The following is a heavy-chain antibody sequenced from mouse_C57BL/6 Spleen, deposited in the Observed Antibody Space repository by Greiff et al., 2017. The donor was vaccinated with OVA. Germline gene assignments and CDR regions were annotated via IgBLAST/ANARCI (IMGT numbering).Heavy chain of an antibody. CDR2: ISSGGSYT. Sequence: EVKLMESGGDLVKPGGSLKLSCAASGFTFSSYGMSWVRQTPDKRLEWVATISSGGSYTYYPDSVKGRFTISRDNAKNTLYLQMSSLKSEDTAMYYCASLYYGKKGDYWGQGTTLTVSS. J-gene: IGHJ2*01. CDR3: ASLYYGKKGDY. CDR1: GFTFSSYG. V-gene: IGHV5-6*01. D-gene: IGHD2-1*01.